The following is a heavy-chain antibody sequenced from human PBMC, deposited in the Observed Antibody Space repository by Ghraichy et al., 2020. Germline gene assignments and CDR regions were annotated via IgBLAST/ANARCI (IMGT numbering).Heavy chain of an antibody. V-gene: IGHV4-34*01. Sequence: SETLSLTCAVYGGSFNTYYWSWIRQTPERGLEYIGEINHGGNTNYNPFFESRVTISVDTSKRQFSLKLRSVTAADTALYFCASGMAYFDFWSGCWDSWGQGTQVTVSS. CDR2: INHGGNT. CDR3: ASGMAYFDFWSGCWDS. CDR1: GGSFNTYY. D-gene: IGHD3-3*01. J-gene: IGHJ4*02.